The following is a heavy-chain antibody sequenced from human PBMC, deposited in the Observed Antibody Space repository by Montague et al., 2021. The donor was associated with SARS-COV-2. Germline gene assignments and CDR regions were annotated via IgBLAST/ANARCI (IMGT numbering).Heavy chain of an antibody. CDR2: IHYSGTT. CDR3: ARQRSGGLVSTPHRFDY. J-gene: IGHJ4*02. V-gene: IGHV4-39*01. CDR1: GGSISSSTYY. Sequence: SETLSLTCTVSGGSISSSTYYWGWIRQPPGKGLEWIGSIHYSGTTXYXXXXKXRVTISVDTSKNQFSLKLSSVTAADTAVYYCARQRSGGLVSTPHRFDYWGQGTLVTVSS. D-gene: IGHD6-19*01.